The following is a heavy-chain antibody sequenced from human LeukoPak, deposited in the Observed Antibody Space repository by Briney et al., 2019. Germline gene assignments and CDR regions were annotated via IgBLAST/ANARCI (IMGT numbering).Heavy chain of an antibody. J-gene: IGHJ4*02. D-gene: IGHD5-24*01. V-gene: IGHV3-23*01. CDR1: GFTFSSYA. CDR3: AKDRGRWLQSGDY. CDR2: ISGSGGST. Sequence: GGSLRLSCAASGFTFSSYAMSWVRQAPGKGLEWVSVISGSGGSTYYADSVKGRFTISRDNSKNTLYLQMNSLRAEDTAVYYCAKDRGRWLQSGDYWGQGTLVTVSS.